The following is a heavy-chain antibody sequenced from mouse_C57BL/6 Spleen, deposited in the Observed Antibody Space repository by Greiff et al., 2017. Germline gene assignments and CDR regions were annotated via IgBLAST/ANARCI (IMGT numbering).Heavy chain of an antibody. J-gene: IGHJ1*03. Sequence: EVQVVESGGGLVQPKGSLKLSCAASGFSFNTYAMNWVRQAPGKGLEWVARIRSKSNNYATYYADSVKDRFTISRDDSESMLYLQMNNLKTEDTAMYYCVRHNPYFDVWGTGTTVTVSS. CDR2: IRSKSNNYAT. CDR3: VRHNPYFDV. V-gene: IGHV10-1*01. CDR1: GFSFNTYA.